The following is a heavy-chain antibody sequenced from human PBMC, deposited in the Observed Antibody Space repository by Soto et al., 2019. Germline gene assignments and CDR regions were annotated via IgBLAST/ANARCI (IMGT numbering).Heavy chain of an antibody. V-gene: IGHV5-51*01. Sequence: GESLKISCKGSGYSFTTYWIGWVRQMPGKGLEWMGIIYPGDSDPIYSPSFQGQVTISVDKSISTAYLQWSSLKASDTAMYYCARPLGYCSSTICSSIDYWGQGTLVTVSS. CDR1: GYSFTTYW. J-gene: IGHJ4*02. CDR3: ARPLGYCSSTICSSIDY. CDR2: IYPGDSDP. D-gene: IGHD2-2*01.